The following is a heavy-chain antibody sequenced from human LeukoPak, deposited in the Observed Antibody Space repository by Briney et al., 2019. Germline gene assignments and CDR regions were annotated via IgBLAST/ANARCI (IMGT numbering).Heavy chain of an antibody. Sequence: SETLSLTCTVSGGLITSTIHYWAWLRQPPGKGLEWIARIDYNGITYYNASLESRVTMSVDTTRNQFSLRLSSVSAADTSVYYCARQPTVKRGAVASNFDYWGQGTLVTVSS. CDR3: ARQPTVKRGAVASNFDY. J-gene: IGHJ4*02. V-gene: IGHV4-39*01. CDR1: GGLITSTIHY. CDR2: IDYNGIT. D-gene: IGHD6-19*01.